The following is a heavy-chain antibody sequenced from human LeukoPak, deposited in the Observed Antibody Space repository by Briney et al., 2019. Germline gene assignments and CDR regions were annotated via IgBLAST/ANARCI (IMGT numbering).Heavy chain of an antibody. CDR2: ISGSGGST. D-gene: IGHD2-2*01. V-gene: IGHV3-23*01. J-gene: IGHJ6*02. Sequence: GGSLRLSCAASGFTFSSYAMSWVRQAPGRGLEWVSAISGSGGSTYYADSVKGRFTISRGNSKNTLYLQMNSLRAEDTAVYYCARLGYCSSTSCPEDVWGQGTTVTVSS. CDR3: ARLGYCSSTSCPEDV. CDR1: GFTFSSYA.